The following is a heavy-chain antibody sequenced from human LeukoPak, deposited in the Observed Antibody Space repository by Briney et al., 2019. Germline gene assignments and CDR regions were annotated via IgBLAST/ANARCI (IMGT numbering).Heavy chain of an antibody. J-gene: IGHJ6*03. V-gene: IGHV4-59*01. CDR1: GGSISSYY. D-gene: IGHD3-3*01. CDR2: IYYSGST. CDR3: ASLTIFNRVSYYYYYMDV. Sequence: PSETLSLTCTVSGGSISSYYWSWVRQPPGKGLEWIGYIYYSGSTNYNPSLKSRVTISVDTSKNQFSLKLSSVTAADTAVYYCASLTIFNRVSYYYYYMDVWGKGTTVTVSS.